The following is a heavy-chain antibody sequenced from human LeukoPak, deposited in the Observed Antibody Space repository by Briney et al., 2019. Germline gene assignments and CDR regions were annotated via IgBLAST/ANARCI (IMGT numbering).Heavy chain of an antibody. V-gene: IGHV1-46*01. D-gene: IGHD5-24*01. J-gene: IGHJ4*02. CDR2: INPGGRST. CDR3: AREIGPIQLHLWGSAFDY. CDR1: GYTFTNYY. Sequence: ASVKVSCKASGYTFTNYYIHWVRQAPGQGLEWMGIINPGGRSTSYAQKFQGRVTMTRDTSTSTVYMELSSLRAEDTAVYYCAREIGPIQLHLWGSAFDYWGQGTLVTVSS.